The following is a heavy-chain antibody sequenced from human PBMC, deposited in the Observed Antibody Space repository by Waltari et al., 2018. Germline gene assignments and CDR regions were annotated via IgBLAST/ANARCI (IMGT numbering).Heavy chain of an antibody. CDR2: INHSGST. CDR1: GGSFSGYY. CDR3: ARGRRLRYYYYYGMDV. D-gene: IGHD5-12*01. Sequence: QVQLQQWGAGLLKPSETLSLTCAVYGGSFSGYYWRWIRQPPGKGREWIGEINHSGSTNYNPSLKSRVTISVDTSKNQFSLKLSSVTAADTAVYYCARGRRLRYYYYYGMDVWGQGTTVTVSS. J-gene: IGHJ6*02. V-gene: IGHV4-34*01.